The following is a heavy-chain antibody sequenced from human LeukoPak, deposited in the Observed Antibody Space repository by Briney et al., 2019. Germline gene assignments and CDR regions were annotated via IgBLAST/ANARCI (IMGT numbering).Heavy chain of an antibody. D-gene: IGHD3-9*01. V-gene: IGHV1-69*05. CDR2: IIPIFGTA. CDR1: GGTFSSYA. J-gene: IGHJ4*02. Sequence: SVKVSCKASGGTFSSYAISWVRQAPGQGLEWMGRIIPIFGTANYAQKLQGRVTITTDESTSTAYMELSSLRSEDTAVYYCARNPYDILTGYGYYFDYWGQGTLVTVSS. CDR3: ARNPYDILTGYGYYFDY.